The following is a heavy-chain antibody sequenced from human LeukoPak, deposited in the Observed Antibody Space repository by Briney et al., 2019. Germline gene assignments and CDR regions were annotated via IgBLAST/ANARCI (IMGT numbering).Heavy chain of an antibody. V-gene: IGHV4-38-2*02. Sequence: KPSETLSLTCTVSGYSISSGYYWGWIRQPPGKGLEWIGSIYHSGSTNYNPSLKSRVTISVDTSKNQFSLKLSSVTAADTAVYYCARTEGPCRSGWNWFDPWGQGTLVTVSS. CDR3: ARTEGPCRSGWNWFDP. CDR2: IYHSGST. D-gene: IGHD6-19*01. CDR1: GYSISSGYY. J-gene: IGHJ5*02.